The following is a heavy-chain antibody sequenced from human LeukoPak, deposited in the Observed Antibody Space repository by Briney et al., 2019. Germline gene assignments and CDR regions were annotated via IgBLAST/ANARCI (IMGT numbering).Heavy chain of an antibody. Sequence: GASVKVSCKASGYTFTGYYMHWVRQAPGQGLEWMGWINPNSGGTNYAQKFQSRVTMTRDTSISTAYMELSRLRSDDTAVYYCAREGLRSIAARRGTRDYMDVWGKGTTVIVSS. CDR2: INPNSGGT. CDR1: GYTFTGYY. J-gene: IGHJ6*03. D-gene: IGHD6-6*01. V-gene: IGHV1-2*02. CDR3: AREGLRSIAARRGTRDYMDV.